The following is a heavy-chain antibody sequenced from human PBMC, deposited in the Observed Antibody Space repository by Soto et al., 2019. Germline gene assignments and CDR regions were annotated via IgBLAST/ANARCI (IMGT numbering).Heavy chain of an antibody. D-gene: IGHD3-3*01. CDR3: ARESVLRFLEWFPGY. CDR1: GYSFTDYH. Sequence: ASVKVSCKASGYSFTDYHIHWGRQAPGQGLEWLGRINPKTGGTHTAQKFQGRVTMTRDTSISTSYMELSRLRSDDTAVYYCARESVLRFLEWFPGYWGQGTLVTVSS. CDR2: INPKTGGT. V-gene: IGHV1-2*06. J-gene: IGHJ4*02.